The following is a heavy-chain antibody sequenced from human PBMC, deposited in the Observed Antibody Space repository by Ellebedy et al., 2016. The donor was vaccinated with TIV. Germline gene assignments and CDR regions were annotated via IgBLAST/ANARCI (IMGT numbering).Heavy chain of an antibody. CDR2: INHSGST. CDR1: GGSISSYY. Sequence: MPSETLSLTCTVSGGSISSYYWSWIRQPPGKGLEWIEEINHSGSTNYNPSLKSRVTISVDTSKNQFSLKLSSVTAADTAVYYCAKLSSGNYGGNSIELWGQGTLVTVSS. V-gene: IGHV4-34*01. J-gene: IGHJ4*02. CDR3: AKLSSGNYGGNSIEL. D-gene: IGHD4-23*01.